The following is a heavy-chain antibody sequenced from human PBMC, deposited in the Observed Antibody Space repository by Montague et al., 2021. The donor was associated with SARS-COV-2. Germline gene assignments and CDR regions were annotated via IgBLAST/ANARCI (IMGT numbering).Heavy chain of an antibody. J-gene: IGHJ4*02. V-gene: IGHV4-59*01. Sequence: SETLSLTCTVSGGSISRYSWNWIRQTPGKGLEWMGYVHDIESSIYNPSLQSRITILLDTPKNQFSLRLNAVTAAATAVYYCARVTLGGRDGRTRQYDGLDSWGQGILVTVSS. CDR1: GGSISRYS. CDR3: ARVTLGGRDGRTRQYDGLDS. CDR2: VHDIESS. D-gene: IGHD3-16*01.